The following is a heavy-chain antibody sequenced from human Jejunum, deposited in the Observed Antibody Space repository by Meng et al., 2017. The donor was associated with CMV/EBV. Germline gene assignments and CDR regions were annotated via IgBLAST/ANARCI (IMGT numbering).Heavy chain of an antibody. Sequence: SSNSYWGWIRQPPGKGLECIGSIYYSGSTFYNPSLKSRVTISLDTSKNQFSLKLSSVTAADMAVYYCGREMGFSKGLTPDRYFHFWGQGTLVTVSS. J-gene: IGHJ4*02. D-gene: IGHD6-13*01. CDR3: GREMGFSKGLTPDRYFHF. V-gene: IGHV4-39*07. CDR1: SSNSY. CDR2: IYYSGST.